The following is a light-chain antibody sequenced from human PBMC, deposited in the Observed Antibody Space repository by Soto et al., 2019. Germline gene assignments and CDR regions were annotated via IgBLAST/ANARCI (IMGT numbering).Light chain of an antibody. CDR1: QDISSW. J-gene: IGKJ4*01. Sequence: DIQMTQSPSSVSASVGDRVTITCRASQDISSWLAWYQQKPGNAPKVLIFAASTLQRGVPSRFSGSGSGTDFTLTISSLQPEDFATYFCQQADSFQLTLGGGTKVDIK. CDR3: QQADSFQLT. CDR2: AAS. V-gene: IGKV1-12*01.